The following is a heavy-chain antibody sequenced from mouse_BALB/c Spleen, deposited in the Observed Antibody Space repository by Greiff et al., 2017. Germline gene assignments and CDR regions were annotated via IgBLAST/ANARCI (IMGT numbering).Heavy chain of an antibody. D-gene: IGHD1-1*01. J-gene: IGHJ4*01. CDR3: ARNPITTVYAMDY. V-gene: IGHV3-2*02. CDR1: GYSITSDYA. CDR2: ISYSGST. Sequence: EVQLQESGPGLVKPSQSLSLTCTVTGYSITSDYAWNWIRQFPGNKLEWMGYISYSGSTSYNPSLKSRISITRDTSKNQFFLQLNSVTTEDTATYYCARNPITTVYAMDYWGQGTSVTVSS.